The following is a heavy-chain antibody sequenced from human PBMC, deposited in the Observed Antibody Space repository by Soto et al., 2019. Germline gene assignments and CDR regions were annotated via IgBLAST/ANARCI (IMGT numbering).Heavy chain of an antibody. Sequence: GASLKVSCKASGGTFSSYAISWVRQAPGQGLEWMGGIIPIFGTANYAQKFQGRVTITADESTSTAYMELSSLRSEDTAVYYCERGRYYDSSGYLGYWGQGTLVTVSS. J-gene: IGHJ4*02. D-gene: IGHD3-22*01. CDR1: GGTFSSYA. V-gene: IGHV1-69*13. CDR3: ERGRYYDSSGYLGY. CDR2: IIPIFGTA.